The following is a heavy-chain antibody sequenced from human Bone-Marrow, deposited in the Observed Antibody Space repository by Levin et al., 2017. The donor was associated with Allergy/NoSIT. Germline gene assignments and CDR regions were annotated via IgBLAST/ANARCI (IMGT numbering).Heavy chain of an antibody. V-gene: IGHV3-11*01. Sequence: GGSLRLSCAASGFTFSDSYMTWIRQAPGRGLEWLSYISSSSLNLDYADSVRGRFTISRDNAKNSLYLQMDSLRPDDTAVYYCAKGRRYCTSITCARHIAGEGGDYYYYGLDVWGQGTTVTVSS. D-gene: IGHD2-2*01. J-gene: IGHJ6*02. CDR1: GFTFSDSY. CDR2: ISSSSLNL. CDR3: AKGRRYCTSITCARHIAGEGGDYYYYGLDV.